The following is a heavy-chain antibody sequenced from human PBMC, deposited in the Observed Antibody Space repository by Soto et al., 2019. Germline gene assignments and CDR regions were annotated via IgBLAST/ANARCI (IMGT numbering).Heavy chain of an antibody. CDR3: ASAGGIAARLGFAFEI. V-gene: IGHV1-69*13. J-gene: IGHJ3*02. Sequence: ASVKVSCKASGGTFSSYAISWVRQAPGQGLEWMGGIIPIFGTANYAQKFQGRVTITADESTSTAYMELSSLRSEDTAVYYCASAGGIAARLGFAFEIWGQGTMVTVSS. D-gene: IGHD6-6*01. CDR2: IIPIFGTA. CDR1: GGTFSSYA.